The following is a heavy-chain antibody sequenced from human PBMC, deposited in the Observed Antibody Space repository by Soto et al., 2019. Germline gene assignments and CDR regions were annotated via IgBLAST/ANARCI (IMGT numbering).Heavy chain of an antibody. CDR1: GYTFTGYY. CDR2: INPNSGGT. Sequence: ASVKVSCKASGYTFTGYYMHWVRQAPGQGLEWMGWINPNSGGTNYAQKFQGWVTMTRDTSISTAYMELSRLRSDDTAVYYCARDLTDSCYWYNHDAYDNSGQGTSVPVS. D-gene: IGHD2-15*01. CDR3: ARDLTDSCYWYNHDAYDN. V-gene: IGHV1-2*04. J-gene: IGHJ3*02.